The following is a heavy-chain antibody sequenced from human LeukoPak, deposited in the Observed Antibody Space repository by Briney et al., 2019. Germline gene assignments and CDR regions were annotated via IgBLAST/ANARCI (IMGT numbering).Heavy chain of an antibody. V-gene: IGHV4-59*11. J-gene: IGHJ6*03. CDR3: ARDHTGSFPHYYYYMDV. CDR2: IYYSGST. Sequence: SETLSLTCTVSGGSISSHYWSWIRQPPGKGLEWIGYIYYSGSTNYNPSLKSRVTISVDTSKNQFSLKLSSVTAADTAVYYCARDHTGSFPHYYYYMDVWGKGTTVTVSS. CDR1: GGSISSHY. D-gene: IGHD2-8*02.